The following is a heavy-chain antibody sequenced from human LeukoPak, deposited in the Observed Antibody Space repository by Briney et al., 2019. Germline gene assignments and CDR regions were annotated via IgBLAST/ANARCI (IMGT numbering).Heavy chain of an antibody. CDR1: GGSFSDFH. V-gene: IGHV4-34*01. D-gene: IGHD2-21*02. Sequence: SETLSLTCAVYGGSFSDFHWTWIRQPPGKGLEWIGEINHSGSTNYNPSLKSRVTISVDTSKNQFSLKLSSVTAADTAVYYCARGPHIVVVTAPRYFDLWGRGTRVTVSS. CDR2: INHSGST. J-gene: IGHJ2*01. CDR3: ARGPHIVVVTAPRYFDL.